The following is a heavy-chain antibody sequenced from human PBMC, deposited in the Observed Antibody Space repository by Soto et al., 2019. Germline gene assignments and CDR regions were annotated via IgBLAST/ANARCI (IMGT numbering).Heavy chain of an antibody. CDR1: GYTFTSYG. J-gene: IGHJ4*02. V-gene: IGHV1-18*01. CDR2: INAYNGNT. CDR3: ARDGPPCGY. Sequence: QVQLVQSGAEVKKPGASVKVSCKASGYTFTSYGISGVGQAPGQGLEGLGWINAYNGNTNYAQKPQDRVTRTTDTSTSTAAMELRSLRSDDTGVYYCARDGPPCGYWGQGTLVTVSS.